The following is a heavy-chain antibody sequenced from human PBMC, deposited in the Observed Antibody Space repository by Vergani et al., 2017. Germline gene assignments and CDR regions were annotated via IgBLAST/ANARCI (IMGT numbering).Heavy chain of an antibody. CDR2: IYYSGST. CDR1: GGSISSYY. V-gene: IGHV4-59*01. J-gene: IGHJ4*02. D-gene: IGHD2-2*01. CDR3: ARAQAAYCSSTSCSAGY. Sequence: QVQLQESGPGLVKPSETLSLTCTVSGGSISSYYWSWIRQPPGKGLEWIGYIYYSGSTNYNPSLKSRVTISVDTSKNQFSLKLSSVTAADTAVYYCARAQAAYCSSTSCSAGYWGQGTLVTVSS.